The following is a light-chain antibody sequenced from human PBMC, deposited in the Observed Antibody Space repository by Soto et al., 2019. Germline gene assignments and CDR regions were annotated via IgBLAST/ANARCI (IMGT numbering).Light chain of an antibody. CDR2: RAS. J-gene: IGKJ4*01. Sequence: DIQMTQSPSSVSASVGDRVTITCRASQGITSWLAWYQQKPGKAPKLLIYRASNLQSGVPSRFSGSGSWTDFTLTISGLQPADFATYDCHHTTTFPLTFGGGTKVEIK. CDR3: HHTTTFPLT. V-gene: IGKV1-12*01. CDR1: QGITSW.